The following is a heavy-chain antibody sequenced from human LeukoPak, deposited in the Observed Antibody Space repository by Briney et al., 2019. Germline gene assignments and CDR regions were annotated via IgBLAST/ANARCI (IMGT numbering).Heavy chain of an antibody. V-gene: IGHV1-69*01. Sequence: SVKVSCKASGGTFSSYAISWVRQAPGQGLEWMGGIIPIFGTANYAQKFQGRVTITADESTSTAYMELSSLRSDDTAVYYCARKGPSVYDFWSGYADYWGQGTLVTVSS. J-gene: IGHJ4*02. CDR2: IIPIFGTA. CDR1: GGTFSSYA. D-gene: IGHD3-3*01. CDR3: ARKGPSVYDFWSGYADY.